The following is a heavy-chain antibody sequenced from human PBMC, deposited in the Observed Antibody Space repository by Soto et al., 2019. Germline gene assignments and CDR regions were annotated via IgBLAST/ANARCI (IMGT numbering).Heavy chain of an antibody. Sequence: GASVKVSCKASGYTFTGYYTHWVRQAPGQGLEWMGWINPNSGGTNYAQKFQGWVTMTRDTSISTAYMELSRLRSDDTAVYYCARERIAVAGSGPYYYYGMDVWGQGTTVTVSS. J-gene: IGHJ6*02. CDR2: INPNSGGT. CDR1: GYTFTGYY. D-gene: IGHD6-19*01. V-gene: IGHV1-2*04. CDR3: ARERIAVAGSGPYYYYGMDV.